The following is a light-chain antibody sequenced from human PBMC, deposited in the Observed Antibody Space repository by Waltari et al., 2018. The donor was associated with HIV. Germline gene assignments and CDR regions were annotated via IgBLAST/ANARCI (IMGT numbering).Light chain of an antibody. Sequence: QSVLTQPPSVSAAPGPKGRISCSGSSSKIGNNFVSWYQQLPGTAPKLLIYENNHPPSGIPDRFSGSKSGASSTLGITGLQTGDGADYYCGTWDSSLSAVVFGGGTKLTVL. CDR3: GTWDSSLSAVV. J-gene: IGLJ3*02. CDR1: SSKIGNNF. CDR2: ENN. V-gene: IGLV1-51*02.